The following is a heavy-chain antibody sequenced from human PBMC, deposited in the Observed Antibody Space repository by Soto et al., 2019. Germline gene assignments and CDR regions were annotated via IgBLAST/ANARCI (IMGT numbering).Heavy chain of an antibody. CDR2: ISYDGSNK. Sequence: GGSLRLSCAASGFTFSSYAMHWVRQAPGKGLEWVAVISYDGSNKYYADSVKGRFTISRDNSKNTLYLQMNSLRAEDTAVYYCARESSGLGFFFILRCRLHCVLYWC. V-gene: IGHV3-30-3*01. J-gene: IGHJ4*01. D-gene: IGHD3-3*01. CDR3: ARESSGLGFFFILRCRLHCVLY. CDR1: GFTFSSYA.